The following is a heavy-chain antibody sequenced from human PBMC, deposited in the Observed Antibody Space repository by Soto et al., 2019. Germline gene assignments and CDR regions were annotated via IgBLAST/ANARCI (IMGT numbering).Heavy chain of an antibody. V-gene: IGHV1-69*02. Sequence: QVQLVQSGAEVKKPGSSVKVSCKASGGTFSSYTISWVRQAPGQGLEWMGRIIPILGIANYAQKFQGRVTITADKSTSTASMELSSLRSEDTAVYYCARGGYSSGWYYWYFDLWGRGTLVTVSS. CDR1: GGTFSSYT. J-gene: IGHJ2*01. CDR3: ARGGYSSGWYYWYFDL. D-gene: IGHD6-19*01. CDR2: IIPILGIA.